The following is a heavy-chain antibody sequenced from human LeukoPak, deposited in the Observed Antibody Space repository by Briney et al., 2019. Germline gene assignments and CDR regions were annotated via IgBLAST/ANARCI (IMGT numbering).Heavy chain of an antibody. Sequence: GGSLRLSCAASGFTFSNYWMHWVRHAPGKGLVWVSRINSDGSSTTYADSVKGRLTISRDNAKNTLYLQMNSLRAEDTAVYYCARTISSSSTSCFLYWGQGTLVTVSS. CDR1: GFTFSNYW. CDR3: ARTISSSSTSCFLY. CDR2: INSDGSST. V-gene: IGHV3-74*01. J-gene: IGHJ4*02. D-gene: IGHD2-2*01.